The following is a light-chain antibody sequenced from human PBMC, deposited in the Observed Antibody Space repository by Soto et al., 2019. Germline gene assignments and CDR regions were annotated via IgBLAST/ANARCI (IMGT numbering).Light chain of an antibody. CDR3: QQYTDWPLT. Sequence: EIVMTQSPATLSVAPGERATLSWSSSQSVTSNYLAWYQQKPGQAPRLLIYGISSRATGVPDRFSGSGSGTDFTLTISRLEPEDFAVYYCQQYTDWPLTFGQGTKVDIK. CDR2: GIS. V-gene: IGKV3-20*01. CDR1: QSVTSNY. J-gene: IGKJ1*01.